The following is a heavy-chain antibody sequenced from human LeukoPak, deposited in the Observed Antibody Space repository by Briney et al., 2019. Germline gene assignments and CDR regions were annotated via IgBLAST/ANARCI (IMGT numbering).Heavy chain of an antibody. CDR1: GYTVTSYG. Sequence: GASVKVSCTASGYTVTSYGISWLRQAPGQGLEWMGWISAYNGNTNYAQKLQGRVTMTTDTSTSTAYMELRSLRSDDTAVYYCARDLVATITDYYYGMDVWGQGNTVTVSS. J-gene: IGHJ6*02. CDR2: ISAYNGNT. CDR3: ARDLVATITDYYYGMDV. D-gene: IGHD5-12*01. V-gene: IGHV1-18*01.